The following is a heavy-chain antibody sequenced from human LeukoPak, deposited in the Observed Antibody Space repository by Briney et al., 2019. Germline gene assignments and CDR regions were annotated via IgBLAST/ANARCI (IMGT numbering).Heavy chain of an antibody. J-gene: IGHJ5*02. V-gene: IGHV1-2*02. CDR2: INPNSGGT. D-gene: IGHD2-8*02. CDR3: ARGPLEFGVVGPCYSGRNWFDP. Sequence: ASVKVSCKASGYTFTGYYMHWVRQAPGQGLEWMGWINPNSGGTNYAQTFQGRVTMTRDTSISTVYMELRRLRYDETPAYYCARGPLEFGVVGPCYSGRNWFDPWGQGTLVTVSS. CDR1: GYTFTGYY.